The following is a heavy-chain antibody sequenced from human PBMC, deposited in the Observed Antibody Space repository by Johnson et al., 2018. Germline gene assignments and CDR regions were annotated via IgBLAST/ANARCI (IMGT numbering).Heavy chain of an antibody. CDR3: ANWGSPGWFDP. Sequence: QVQLVESGPGLVKPSETLSLTCTVSGGSIISYYWSWIRQTPGKGLEWIGYIYYSGSTKYNPSLKSRVTISVDTSKNQFSLKLSSVPAADTAIYYCANWGSPGWFDPWGQGSLVTVSS. CDR1: GGSIISYY. D-gene: IGHD7-27*01. CDR2: IYYSGST. V-gene: IGHV4-59*01. J-gene: IGHJ5*02.